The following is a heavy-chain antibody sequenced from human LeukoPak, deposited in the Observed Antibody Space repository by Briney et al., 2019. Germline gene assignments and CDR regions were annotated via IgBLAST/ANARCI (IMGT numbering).Heavy chain of an antibody. V-gene: IGHV1-8*01. J-gene: IGHJ2*01. CDR2: MNPNSGNT. CDR1: GYTFTSYD. Sequence: ASVTVSCKASGYTFTSYDINWARQATGQGLEWMGWMNPNSGNTGYAQKFQGRVTMTRNTSISTAYMELSSLRSEDTAVYYCARGQGLGYCSSTSCYGDWYFDLWGRGTLVTVSS. D-gene: IGHD2-2*01. CDR3: ARGQGLGYCSSTSCYGDWYFDL.